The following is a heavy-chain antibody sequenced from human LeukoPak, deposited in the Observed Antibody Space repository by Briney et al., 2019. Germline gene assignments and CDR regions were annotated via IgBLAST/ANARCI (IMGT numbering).Heavy chain of an antibody. CDR3: ARQSRDGSETRGYYFDY. V-gene: IGHV5-51*01. J-gene: IGHJ4*02. CDR2: IFAAGSDT. D-gene: IGHD3-10*01. Sequence: GESLKISCQVSGYIFTNYWIGWVRQMPGKVLESMGIIFAAGSDTTYSPYFQVKVTISADKSISTVYLQWSSLMASDTAMYYCARQSRDGSETRGYYFDYWGPGTQVSVSS. CDR1: GYIFTNYW.